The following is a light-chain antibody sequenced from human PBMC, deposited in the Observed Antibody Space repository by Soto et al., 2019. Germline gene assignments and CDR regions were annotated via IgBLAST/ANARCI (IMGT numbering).Light chain of an antibody. V-gene: IGKV1-5*03. CDR2: KAS. CDR3: QQYNSDPYT. J-gene: IGKJ2*01. Sequence: DIQMTQSPSTLSASVGDRVTITCRASQSISSWLAWYQQKPGKAPKLLIYKASTLESGVPSRFSGSGSGTEFTLPISSLQPDDFATYYCQQYNSDPYTFGQGTNLEIK. CDR1: QSISSW.